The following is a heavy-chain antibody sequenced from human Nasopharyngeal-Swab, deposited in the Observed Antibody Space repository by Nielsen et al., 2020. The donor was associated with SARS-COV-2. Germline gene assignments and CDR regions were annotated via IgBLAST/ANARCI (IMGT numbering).Heavy chain of an antibody. D-gene: IGHD3-3*01. CDR2: IYTSGST. V-gene: IGHV4-61*02. CDR3: ARFDFWSGYSYYGMDV. Sequence: LRLSCTVSGGSISSGSYYWSWIRQPAGKGLEWIGRIYTSGSTNYHPSLKSRVTISVDTSKNQFSLKLSSVTAADTAVYYCARFDFWSGYSYYGMDVWGQGTTVTVSS. J-gene: IGHJ6*02. CDR1: GGSISSGSYY.